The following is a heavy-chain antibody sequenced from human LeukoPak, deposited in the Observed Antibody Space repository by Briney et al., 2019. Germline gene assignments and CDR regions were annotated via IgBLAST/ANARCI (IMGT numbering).Heavy chain of an antibody. CDR1: GFTFSNYW. D-gene: IGHD6-6*01. V-gene: IGHV3-7*01. Sequence: PGGSLRLSCAASGFTFSNYWMSWVCEALEKGLVSVANIRQDGSEKFYVDSVKGRFTISRDDAENSLFLQMNSLRAEDTAFYFCARITAVNGRFGFDPWGQGTLVTVSS. CDR3: ARITAVNGRFGFDP. CDR2: IRQDGSEK. J-gene: IGHJ5*02.